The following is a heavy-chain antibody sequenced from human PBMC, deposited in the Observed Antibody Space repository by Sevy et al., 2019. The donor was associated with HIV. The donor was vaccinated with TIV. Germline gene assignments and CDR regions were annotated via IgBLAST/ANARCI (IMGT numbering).Heavy chain of an antibody. CDR2: ISYDGSNK. CDR1: GFTFSSYG. J-gene: IGHJ6*02. V-gene: IGHV3-30*18. D-gene: IGHD2-15*01. Sequence: GGSLRLSCAASGFTFSSYGMHWVRQAPGKGLEWVAVISYDGSNKYYADSVKGRFTSSIDNSKNTLYMQMNSLRTEDTAVYYCAKSVGSLYCSGGSCYSPAGYYYYGMDVWGQGTTVTVSS. CDR3: AKSVGSLYCSGGSCYSPAGYYYYGMDV.